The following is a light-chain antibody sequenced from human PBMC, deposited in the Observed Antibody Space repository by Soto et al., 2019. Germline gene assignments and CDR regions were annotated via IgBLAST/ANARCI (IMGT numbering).Light chain of an antibody. V-gene: IGKV3-15*01. Sequence: EIVMTQSPATLSLSPGERATLSCRASQSVGKYLVWYQQKPGQAPRLLIYGASTRATGIPARFSGSGSGTEFTLTISSLQSEDFGVYYCHQYNNLWTFGQGTKVDIK. J-gene: IGKJ1*01. CDR2: GAS. CDR3: HQYNNLWT. CDR1: QSVGKY.